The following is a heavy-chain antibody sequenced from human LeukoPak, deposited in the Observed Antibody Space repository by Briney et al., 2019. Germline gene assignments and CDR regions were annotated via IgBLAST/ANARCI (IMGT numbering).Heavy chain of an antibody. CDR2: IYSGGST. Sequence: GGSLRLSCAASGFTVSSNYMSWVRQAPGKGLEWVSVIYSGGSTYYADSVKGRFTISRDNSKNTLYLQMNSLRAEDTAVYYCARGGPLRYFDWLPMDAFDIWGQGTMVTVSS. V-gene: IGHV3-66*01. CDR3: ARGGPLRYFDWLPMDAFDI. CDR1: GFTVSSNY. J-gene: IGHJ3*02. D-gene: IGHD3-9*01.